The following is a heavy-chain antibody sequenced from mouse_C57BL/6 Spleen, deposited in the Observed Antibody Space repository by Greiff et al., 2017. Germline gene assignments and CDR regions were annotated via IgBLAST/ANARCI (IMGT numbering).Heavy chain of an antibody. CDR2: ISGGGGNT. D-gene: IGHD1-1*01. CDR1: GFTFSSYT. CDR3: ARRGDYGSSFDY. Sequence: EVKLMESGGGLLKPGGSLKLSCAASGFTFSSYTMSWVRQTPEKRLGWVATISGGGGNTYYPASVKGRFTISRDNAKNTLYLQMSSLRSEDTALYYCARRGDYGSSFDYWGQGTTLTVSS. V-gene: IGHV5-9*01. J-gene: IGHJ2*01.